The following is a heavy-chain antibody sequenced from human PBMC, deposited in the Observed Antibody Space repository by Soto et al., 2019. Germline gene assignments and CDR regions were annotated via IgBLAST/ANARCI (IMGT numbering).Heavy chain of an antibody. J-gene: IGHJ4*02. Sequence: QVQLVQSGAEVKKPGSSVKVSCKASGRTFSSYAISWVRQAPGQGLEWMGGIIPIFGTANYAQKFQGRVTITEDESTSTDYMEMRSLRSEDTAVYYCASRQGASREAAGVDFDYWGQGTLVTVSS. CDR1: GRTFSSYA. D-gene: IGHD6-13*01. V-gene: IGHV1-69*01. CDR3: ASRQGASREAAGVDFDY. CDR2: IIPIFGTA.